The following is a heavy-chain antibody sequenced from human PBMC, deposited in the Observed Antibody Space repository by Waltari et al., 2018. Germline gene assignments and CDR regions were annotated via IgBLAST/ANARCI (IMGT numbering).Heavy chain of an antibody. CDR2: ISAYNGNT. V-gene: IGHV1-18*01. J-gene: IGHJ5*02. Sequence: QIQLVQSGGAVKKPGASVNVSCTASGYMFRNFGIFWVRQDPGQGLEYMGWISAYNGNTNYAQNFQGRLTLTTDTSASTAYMELSSLTSDDTAVYFCARDRRDDNNSVRWLDPWGQGTLVTVSS. D-gene: IGHD1-1*01. CDR1: GYMFRNFG. CDR3: ARDRRDDNNSVRWLDP.